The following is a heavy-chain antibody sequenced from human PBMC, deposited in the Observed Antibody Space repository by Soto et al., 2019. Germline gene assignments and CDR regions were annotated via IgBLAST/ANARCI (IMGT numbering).Heavy chain of an antibody. CDR3: AKDRLNLDYWYFDL. V-gene: IGHV3-30*18. J-gene: IGHJ2*01. D-gene: IGHD6-6*01. CDR2: ISYDGSNK. Sequence: QVPLVESGGGVVQPGRSLRLSCAASGFTFSSYGMHWVRQAPGKGLEWVAVISYDGSNKYYADSVKGRFTISRDNSKNTLYLQMNSLRAEDTAVYYCAKDRLNLDYWYFDLWGRGTLVTVSS. CDR1: GFTFSSYG.